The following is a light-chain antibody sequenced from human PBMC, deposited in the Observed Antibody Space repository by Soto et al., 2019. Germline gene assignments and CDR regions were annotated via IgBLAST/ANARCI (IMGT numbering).Light chain of an antibody. CDR2: DVT. CDR1: SSDVGGYNY. Sequence: QSALTQPASVSGTPGQSITLSCTGTSSDVGGYNYVSWYQQHPGKAPKLLIYDVTNRPSGVSNLFSGSKSGNTASLTISGLQAEDEADYYCSSYRSSSPVYVFGPGTKLTVL. J-gene: IGLJ1*01. V-gene: IGLV2-14*03. CDR3: SSYRSSSPVYV.